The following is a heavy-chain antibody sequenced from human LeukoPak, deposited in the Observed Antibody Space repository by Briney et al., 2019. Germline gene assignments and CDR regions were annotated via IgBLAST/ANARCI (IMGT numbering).Heavy chain of an antibody. CDR2: ISWNSGTI. CDR3: AKASSSYDSSGYYFDY. D-gene: IGHD3-22*01. J-gene: IGHJ4*02. CDR1: GFTFDNYA. Sequence: HGRSLRLSCAASGFTFDNYAMHWVRQAPGKGLEWVSGISWNSGTIGYADSVKGRFTISRDNAKNSLYLQMNSLRAEDTALYYCAKASSSYDSSGYYFDYWGQGTLVTVSS. V-gene: IGHV3-9*01.